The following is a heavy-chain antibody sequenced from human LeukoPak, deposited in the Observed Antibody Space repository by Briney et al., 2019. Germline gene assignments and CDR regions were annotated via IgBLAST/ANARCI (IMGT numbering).Heavy chain of an antibody. Sequence: GGSLRLSCAASGFTVSSNYMSWVRQAPGKGVEWVSVIYSGSSTYYADSVKGRFTISRDNSKNTLYLQMNSLRAEDTAVYYCARASRPPTIFGVVPGYFDYWGQGTLVTVSS. CDR1: GFTVSSNY. D-gene: IGHD3-3*01. V-gene: IGHV3-66*02. CDR2: IYSGSST. CDR3: ARASRPPTIFGVVPGYFDY. J-gene: IGHJ4*02.